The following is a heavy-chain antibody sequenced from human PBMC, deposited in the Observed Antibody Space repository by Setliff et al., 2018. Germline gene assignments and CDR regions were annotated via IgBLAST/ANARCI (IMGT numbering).Heavy chain of an antibody. V-gene: IGHV4-38-2*01. CDR3: ARHRAVAGAYYFDF. CDR1: VYSISRDCH. CDR2: IYYSGNT. D-gene: IGHD6-19*01. J-gene: IGHJ4*02. Sequence: ETLSLTCAASVYSISRDCHWGWIRQPPGKGLEWIGSIYYSGNTYYNASLKGRVTISGDTSKNQFSLKLTAVTAADTAIYYCARHRAVAGAYYFDFWGQGTLVTVSS.